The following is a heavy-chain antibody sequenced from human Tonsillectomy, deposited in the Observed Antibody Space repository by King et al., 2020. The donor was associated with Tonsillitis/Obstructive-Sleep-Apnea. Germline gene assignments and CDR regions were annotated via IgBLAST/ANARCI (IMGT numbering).Heavy chain of an antibody. Sequence: QLVQSGAEVKKPGASVKASCKASGYTFTGYYMHWVRQAPGQGLEWMGWINPNSVGPNYAQRFQGWVTMTRGTAISTAYMELRRLRSDDTAVYYCARGGSTIFGVVITNWFDPWGQGTLVTVSS. CDR2: INPNSVGP. CDR3: ARGGSTIFGVVITNWFDP. CDR1: GYTFTGYY. D-gene: IGHD3-3*01. J-gene: IGHJ5*02. V-gene: IGHV1-2*04.